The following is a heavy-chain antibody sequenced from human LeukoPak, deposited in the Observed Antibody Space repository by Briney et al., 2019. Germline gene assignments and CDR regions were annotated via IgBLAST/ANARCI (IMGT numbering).Heavy chain of an antibody. Sequence: PGGSLRLSCAASGFTFSSYSMNWVRQAPGKGLEWVSYISSSSSTIYYADSVKGRFTISRDNAKNSLYLQMNSLRAVDTAVYYCARGRGYSSSLHYFDYWGQGTLVTVSS. CDR1: GFTFSSYS. V-gene: IGHV3-48*01. CDR2: ISSSSSTI. J-gene: IGHJ4*02. D-gene: IGHD6-6*01. CDR3: ARGRGYSSSLHYFDY.